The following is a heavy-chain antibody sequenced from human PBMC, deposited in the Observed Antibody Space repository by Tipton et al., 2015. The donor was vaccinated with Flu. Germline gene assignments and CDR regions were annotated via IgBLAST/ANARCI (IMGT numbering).Heavy chain of an antibody. CDR2: ISYDGSNK. Sequence: SLRLSCAGTGFTFSSYGIHWVRQAPGKGLEWVAVISYDGSNKYYADSVKGRFTISRDNSKNTLYLQMNSLRAEDTAVYYCAKGRSRDAYLTPEFDYWGQGTLVTVSS. D-gene: IGHD5-24*01. CDR1: GFTFSSYG. CDR3: AKGRSRDAYLTPEFDY. J-gene: IGHJ4*02. V-gene: IGHV3-30*18.